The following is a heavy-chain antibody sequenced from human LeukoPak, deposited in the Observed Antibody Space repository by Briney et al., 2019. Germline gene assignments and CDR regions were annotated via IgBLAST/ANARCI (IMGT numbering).Heavy chain of an antibody. D-gene: IGHD3-10*01. CDR3: ASDWRMVRGLIKGVIEY. J-gene: IGHJ4*02. CDR1: GFAFSTYD. CDR2: VSSAGTNK. Sequence: PGGSLRLSCAASGFAFSTYDMHWVRQAPGKGLEWVADVSSAGTNKYYGDSVKGRFTISRDNSKTMLFLQMNSLRAEDTAVYYCASDWRMVRGLIKGVIEYWGQGTLVTVSS. V-gene: IGHV3-30-3*01.